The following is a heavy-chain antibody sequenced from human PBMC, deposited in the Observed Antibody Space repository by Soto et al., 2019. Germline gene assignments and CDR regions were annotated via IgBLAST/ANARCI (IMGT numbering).Heavy chain of an antibody. D-gene: IGHD3-9*01. V-gene: IGHV3-23*01. CDR2: ISGSGDTT. Sequence: GGSLRLSCAVSGFTFRNNSMSWVRQTPGKGLEWVSGISGSGDTTYNADYVKGRFNLSRENSKSTLFLQMNNLRVDDTAVYYCPRYLSSGVLDYWGQGVLVPVYS. CDR3: PRYLSSGVLDY. J-gene: IGHJ4*02. CDR1: GFTFRNNS.